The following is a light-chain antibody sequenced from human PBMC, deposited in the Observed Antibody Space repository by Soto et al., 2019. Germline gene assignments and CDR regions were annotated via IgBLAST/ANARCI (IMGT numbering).Light chain of an antibody. V-gene: IGLV2-8*01. CDR2: EVS. Sequence: QSALTQPPSASGSPGQSVTISCTGTSSDVGGYNYVSWYQQHLGKAPKLMIYEVSKRPSGVPDRFSGSKSGNTASLTVSGLQAEDEADYYCSSYAGSNNGVFGGGTKLTVL. J-gene: IGLJ2*01. CDR3: SSYAGSNNGV. CDR1: SSDVGGYNY.